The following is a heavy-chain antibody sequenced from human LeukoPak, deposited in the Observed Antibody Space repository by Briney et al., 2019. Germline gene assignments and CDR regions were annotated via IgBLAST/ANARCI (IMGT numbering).Heavy chain of an antibody. CDR3: AKDPSGVDDLEYFQH. V-gene: IGHV3-23*01. Sequence: GGSLRLSCAASGFTFISHTMSWIRQAPGKGLEWVSGVSGNGANTYYADSVKGRFTISRDKVVNTLYLQMNSLRLDDTAVYYCAKDPSGVDDLEYFQHWGQGTLVTVSS. D-gene: IGHD3-10*01. CDR2: VSGNGANT. J-gene: IGHJ1*01. CDR1: GFTFISHT.